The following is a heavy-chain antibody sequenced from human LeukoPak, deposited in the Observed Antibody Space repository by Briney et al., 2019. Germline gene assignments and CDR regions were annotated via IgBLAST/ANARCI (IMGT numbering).Heavy chain of an antibody. D-gene: IGHD6-13*01. CDR2: ISGSGGNT. CDR1: GFTFSSYA. V-gene: IGHV3-23*01. Sequence: GGSLRLSCAASGFTFSSYAISWVRQAPGKGLEWVSAISGSGGNTYYADSVKGRFTISRDNSKNTLYLQMNSLRAEDTAVYYCAKDWEGSSWFVDSWGQGTLVTVSS. CDR3: AKDWEGSSWFVDS. J-gene: IGHJ4*02.